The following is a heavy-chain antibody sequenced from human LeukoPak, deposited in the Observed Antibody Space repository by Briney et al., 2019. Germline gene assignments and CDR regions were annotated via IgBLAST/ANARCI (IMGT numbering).Heavy chain of an antibody. CDR2: ISYDGSNK. V-gene: IGHV3-30*03. CDR3: AREVPAAIPYYYYGMDV. D-gene: IGHD2-2*02. Sequence: GRSLRLSCAASGFTFSSYGMHWVRQAPGKGLEWVAVISYDGSNKYYADSVKGRFTISRDNSKNTLYLQMNSLRAEDTAVYYCAREVPAAIPYYYYGMDVWGQGTTVTVSS. CDR1: GFTFSSYG. J-gene: IGHJ6*02.